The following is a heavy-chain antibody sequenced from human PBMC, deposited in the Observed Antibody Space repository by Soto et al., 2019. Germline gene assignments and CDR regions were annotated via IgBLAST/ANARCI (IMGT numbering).Heavy chain of an antibody. CDR1: GGSISSSSYY. V-gene: IGHV4-39*01. CDR2: IYYSGST. CDR3: ARPYYDSSGWTQTQYYYMDV. J-gene: IGHJ6*03. D-gene: IGHD6-19*01. Sequence: PSGTLSLPCTVSGGSISSSSYYWGWVRPPPGKGLGWIGSIYYSGSTYYNPSLKSRVTISVDTSKNQFSLKLSSVTAADTAVYYCARPYYDSSGWTQTQYYYMDVWGKGTMVTVSS.